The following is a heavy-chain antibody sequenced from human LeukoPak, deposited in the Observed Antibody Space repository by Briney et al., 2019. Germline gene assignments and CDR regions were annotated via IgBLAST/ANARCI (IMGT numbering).Heavy chain of an antibody. CDR1: GYTFTGYY. CDR2: INPNSGGT. Sequence: EASVKVSCKASGYTFTGYYMHWVRQAPGQGLEWMGWINPNSGGTNYAQKFQGRVTMTRDTSISTAYMELSRLRSDDTAVYYCARRGNYGDYGPFDYWGQGTLVTVSS. CDR3: ARRGNYGDYGPFDY. J-gene: IGHJ4*02. D-gene: IGHD4-17*01. V-gene: IGHV1-2*02.